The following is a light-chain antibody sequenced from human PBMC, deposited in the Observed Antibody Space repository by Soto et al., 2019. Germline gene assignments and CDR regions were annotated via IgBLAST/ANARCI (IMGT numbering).Light chain of an antibody. CDR2: KAS. CDR3: QHYNSCSEA. V-gene: IGKV1-5*03. J-gene: IGKJ1*01. Sequence: DIQMTQSPSTLSGSVGDRVTITCRASQTTSSWLAWYQQKPGKAPKLLIYKASTLKSGVPSRFSGSGSGTEFTLTISSLQPDDFATYYCQHYNSCSEAFGQGTKVDIK. CDR1: QTTSSW.